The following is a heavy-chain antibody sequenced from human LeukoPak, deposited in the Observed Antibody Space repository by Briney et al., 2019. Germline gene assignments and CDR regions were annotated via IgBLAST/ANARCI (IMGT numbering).Heavy chain of an antibody. D-gene: IGHD6-13*01. CDR2: INPSGGST. J-gene: IGHJ6*03. CDR1: GYTFTSYY. Sequence: GASVKVSCKASGYTFTSYYLHWVRHAPGQELEWMGIINPSGGSTTYAQKFQGSVTMTRDTSTSTVYMELSSLRSEDTAVYYCAAAAPHYYYMDVWGKGATVTVSS. CDR3: AAAAPHYYYMDV. V-gene: IGHV1-46*01.